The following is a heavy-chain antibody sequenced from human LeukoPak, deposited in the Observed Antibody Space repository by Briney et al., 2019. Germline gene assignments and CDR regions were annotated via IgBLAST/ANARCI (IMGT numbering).Heavy chain of an antibody. V-gene: IGHV1-69*05. CDR1: GGTFSSYA. J-gene: IGHJ5*02. D-gene: IGHD1-1*01. CDR3: AREKAGKYNWFDP. Sequence: ASVKVSCKASGGTFSSYAISWVRQAPGQGLEWMGRIIPIFGTANYAQKFQGRVTITTDESTSTAYMELSSLRSEDTAVYYCAREKAGKYNWFDPWGQGTLVTVSA. CDR2: IIPIFGTA.